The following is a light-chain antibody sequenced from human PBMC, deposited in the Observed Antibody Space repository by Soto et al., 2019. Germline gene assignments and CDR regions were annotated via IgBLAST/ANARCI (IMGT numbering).Light chain of an antibody. V-gene: IGLV1-40*01. CDR3: QSFDSSLSGV. J-gene: IGLJ3*02. Sequence: QSVLTQPPSVSGAPGQRVTISCTGSSSNIGAGYDVHWYQQLPGTAPKLLIYGNNNRPSGVPDRFSGSKSGTSASLAITGLQAKDEADYYCQSFDSSLSGVFGGGTKVTVL. CDR1: SSNIGAGYD. CDR2: GNN.